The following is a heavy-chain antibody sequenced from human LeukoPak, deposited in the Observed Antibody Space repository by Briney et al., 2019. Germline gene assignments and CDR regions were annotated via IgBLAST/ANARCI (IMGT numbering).Heavy chain of an antibody. J-gene: IGHJ3*02. CDR3: ARGAAAIFTNDAFDI. V-gene: IGHV1-24*01. CDR2: FDPEDGET. Sequence: ASVKVPCKVSGYTLTELSMHWVRQAPGKGLEWMGGFDPEDGETIYAQKFQGRVTMTEDTSTDTAYMELSSLRSEDTAVYYCARGAAAIFTNDAFDIWGQGTMVTVSS. CDR1: GYTLTELS. D-gene: IGHD2-2*01.